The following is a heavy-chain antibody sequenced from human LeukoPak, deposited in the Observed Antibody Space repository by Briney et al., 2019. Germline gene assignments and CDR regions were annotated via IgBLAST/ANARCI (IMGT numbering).Heavy chain of an antibody. CDR2: IKGDGSST. CDR3: AKDLGYSSHTRDY. CDR1: GFTFSSYW. Sequence: GGSLRLSCAASGFTFSSYWMHWVRHTPGKGLVWVSRIKGDGSSTSYADSVKGRFTISRDNAKNTLYLQMNSLRAEDTAVYYCAKDLGYSSHTRDYWGQGTLVTVSS. V-gene: IGHV3-74*01. D-gene: IGHD5-18*01. J-gene: IGHJ4*02.